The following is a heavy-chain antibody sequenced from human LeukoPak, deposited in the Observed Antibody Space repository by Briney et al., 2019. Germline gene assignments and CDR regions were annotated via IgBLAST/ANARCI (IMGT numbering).Heavy chain of an antibody. V-gene: IGHV1-46*01. J-gene: IGHJ3*02. D-gene: IGHD2-15*01. CDR2: INPSGGST. CDR3: ARDRVPRNIVVVVAATLRYDAFDI. CDR1: GYTFTSYY. Sequence: ASVKVSCKASGYTFTSYYMHWVRQAPGQGLEWMGIINPSGGSTSYAQKFQGRVTMTRDTSTSTVYMELSSLRSEDTAVYYCARDRVPRNIVVVVAATLRYDAFDIWGPRDNGHRLF.